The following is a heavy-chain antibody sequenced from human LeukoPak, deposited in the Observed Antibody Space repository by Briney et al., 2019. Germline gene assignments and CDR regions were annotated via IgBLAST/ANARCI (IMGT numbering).Heavy chain of an antibody. CDR1: GYTFTSYG. Sequence: GASVKVSCKASGYTFTSYGIRWVRQAPGKGLEGMGWISAYNGNTNYAQKLQGRVTMTTDTSTSTAYMELRSLRSDDTAVYYCARDRGIAAAGRETYYYYMDVWGKGTTVTVSS. CDR3: ARDRGIAAAGRETYYYYMDV. J-gene: IGHJ6*03. D-gene: IGHD6-13*01. CDR2: ISAYNGNT. V-gene: IGHV1-18*01.